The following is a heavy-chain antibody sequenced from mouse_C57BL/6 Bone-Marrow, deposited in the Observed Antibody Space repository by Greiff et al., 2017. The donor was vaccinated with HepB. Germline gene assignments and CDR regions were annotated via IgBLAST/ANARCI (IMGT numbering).Heavy chain of an antibody. CDR1: GFTFSDYY. D-gene: IGHD1-1*01. Sequence: EVKLMESGGGLVQPGGSLKLSCAASGFTFSDYYMYWVRQTPEKRLEWVAYISNGGGSTYYPDTVKGRFTISRDNAKNTLYLQMSRLKSEDTAMYYCERQEKESVSGSSYERGAMDYWGQGTSGTVGS. CDR2: ISNGGGST. J-gene: IGHJ4*01. V-gene: IGHV5-12*01. CDR3: ERQEKESVSGSSYERGAMDY.